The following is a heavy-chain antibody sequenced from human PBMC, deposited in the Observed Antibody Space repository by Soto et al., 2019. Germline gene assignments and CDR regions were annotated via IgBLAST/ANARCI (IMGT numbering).Heavy chain of an antibody. Sequence: GGSLGLSGAASGFTFSSYWMSWVRQAPGKGLEWVANIKQDGSEKYYVDSVKGRFTLSRDNAKNSLQLQMSSLRDEDTAIYFCARVAYGNGWIFDYWGQGTLVTVSS. CDR1: GFTFSSYW. D-gene: IGHD6-19*01. V-gene: IGHV3-7*01. CDR2: IKQDGSEK. CDR3: ARVAYGNGWIFDY. J-gene: IGHJ4*01.